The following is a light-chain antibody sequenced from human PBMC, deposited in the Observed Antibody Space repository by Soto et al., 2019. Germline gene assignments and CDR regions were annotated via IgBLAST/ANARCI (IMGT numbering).Light chain of an antibody. CDR2: AAS. Sequence: DIQKTQSPSSVSAFVGDKVTITCRASQDISSWLAWYQQKPGKAPKLLIYAASTLQSGVPSRFSGSGSGTDFTLTISSLQPEDFATYYCQQASSFPPGFGPGTKVDIK. CDR1: QDISSW. J-gene: IGKJ3*01. V-gene: IGKV1D-12*01. CDR3: QQASSFPPG.